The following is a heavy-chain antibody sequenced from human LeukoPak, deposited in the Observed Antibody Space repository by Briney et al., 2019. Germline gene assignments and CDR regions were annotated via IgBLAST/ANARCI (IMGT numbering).Heavy chain of an antibody. CDR2: IYYSGST. D-gene: IGHD3-3*01. Sequence: SETLSLTCTVSGGSISSYYWSWIRQPPGKGLEWIGYIYYSGSTNYNPSLKSRVTISVDTSKNQFSLKLSSVTAADTAVYYCASMGTYYDFWSGYGGSFDIWGQGTMVTVSS. J-gene: IGHJ3*02. V-gene: IGHV4-59*01. CDR3: ASMGTYYDFWSGYGGSFDI. CDR1: GGSISSYY.